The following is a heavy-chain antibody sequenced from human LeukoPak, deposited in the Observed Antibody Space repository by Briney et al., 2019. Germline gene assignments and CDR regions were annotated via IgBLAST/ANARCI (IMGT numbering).Heavy chain of an antibody. Sequence: SETLSLTCAVSGASMRDHYWSWIRQPPGKGLEWIGNIYYMLNANSYNPSLKSRVSISMDTPGTQFSLKLNSVTAADTAVYYCATSFRSGWGFDSWGQGILVAVSS. D-gene: IGHD6-19*01. CDR2: IYYMLNA. V-gene: IGHV4-59*11. CDR3: ATSFRSGWGFDS. J-gene: IGHJ4*02. CDR1: GASMRDHY.